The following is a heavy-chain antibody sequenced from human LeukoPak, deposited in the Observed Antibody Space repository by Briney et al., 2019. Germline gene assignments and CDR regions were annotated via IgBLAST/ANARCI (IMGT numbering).Heavy chain of an antibody. J-gene: IGHJ4*02. CDR1: GFTFSDYY. D-gene: IGHD2-15*01. CDR2: ISGSSSYT. CDR3: AKYCSGISCYSGLY. V-gene: IGHV3-11*03. Sequence: GGSLRLSCAASGFTFSDYYMTWIRQAPGKGLEWVSYISGSSSYTNYADSVKGRFTISRDNAKNSLYLQMNSLRAEDTAVYYCAKYCSGISCYSGLYWGQGSLVTVAS.